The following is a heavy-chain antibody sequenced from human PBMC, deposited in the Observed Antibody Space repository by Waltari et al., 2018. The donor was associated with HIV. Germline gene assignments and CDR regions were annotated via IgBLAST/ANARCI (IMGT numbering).Heavy chain of an antibody. V-gene: IGHV3-21*02. CDR2: ISSGTSYI. D-gene: IGHD3-10*02. CDR1: GLTFSTDP. CDR3: ARQQLGSGALDL. J-gene: IGHJ4*02. Sequence: QLVESGGGLVKPGGSLRLSCTASGLTFSTDPMNWVRQAPGKGLEWVSSISSGTSYIYYADSVTGRFTVSRDNAKNSLFLQMNSLRADDTAVYYCARQQLGSGALDLWGQGTLVTVSS.